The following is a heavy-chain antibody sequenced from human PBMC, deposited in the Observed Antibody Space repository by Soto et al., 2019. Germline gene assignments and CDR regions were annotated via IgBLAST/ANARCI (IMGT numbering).Heavy chain of an antibody. Sequence: QIQLVQSAAEVKKPGASVKVSCKTSGYTFVSYGISWVRQAPGQGLEWMGWISPYNGNTNFAQRFRGRVTLTTDTSTDIVYMDMGSLKSDDTAVYYCAIDQNFFDSSGYYDHWGQGTLITVSS. D-gene: IGHD3-22*01. J-gene: IGHJ5*02. CDR2: ISPYNGNT. CDR3: AIDQNFFDSSGYYDH. CDR1: GYTFVSYG. V-gene: IGHV1-18*04.